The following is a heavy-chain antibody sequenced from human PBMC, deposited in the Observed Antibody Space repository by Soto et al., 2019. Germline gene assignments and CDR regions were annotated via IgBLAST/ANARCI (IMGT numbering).Heavy chain of an antibody. CDR2: IYTSGGT. D-gene: IGHD3-3*01. J-gene: IGHJ4*02. CDR3: ARDLSNYDFWSGPGPYFDY. V-gene: IGHV4-4*07. CDR1: GGSISSYY. Sequence: KASETLSLTCTVSGGSISSYYWSWIRQPAGKGLEWIGRIYTSGGTNYNPSLKGRVTMSVDTSKNQFSLKLSSVTAADTAVYYCARDLSNYDFWSGPGPYFDYWGQGTLVTVSS.